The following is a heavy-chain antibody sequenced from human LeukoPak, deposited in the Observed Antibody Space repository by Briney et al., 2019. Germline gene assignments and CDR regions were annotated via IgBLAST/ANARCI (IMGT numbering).Heavy chain of an antibody. CDR2: ISYDGSNK. D-gene: IGHD5-18*01. Sequence: GGSLRLSCAASGFTFSSYGMHWVRQAPGKGLEWVAVISYDGSNKYYADSVKGRFTISRDNSKNTLYLQMNSLRAEDTAVYYCAKDGATGYSDAFDIWGQGTMVTVSS. CDR3: AKDGATGYSDAFDI. J-gene: IGHJ3*02. V-gene: IGHV3-30*18. CDR1: GFTFSSYG.